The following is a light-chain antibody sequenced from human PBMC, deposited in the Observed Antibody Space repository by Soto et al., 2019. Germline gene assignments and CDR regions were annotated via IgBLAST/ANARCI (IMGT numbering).Light chain of an antibody. Sequence: EIVLTQSPATLSLSPGEIATPSCRASQSVSSYLAWYQQKPGQAPRLLIYDASNRATGIPARFSGSGSGTDFTLTISSLEPEDFAVYYCQQRSNWPRTFRQGTKVEIK. CDR3: QQRSNWPRT. CDR2: DAS. V-gene: IGKV3-11*01. CDR1: QSVSSY. J-gene: IGKJ1*01.